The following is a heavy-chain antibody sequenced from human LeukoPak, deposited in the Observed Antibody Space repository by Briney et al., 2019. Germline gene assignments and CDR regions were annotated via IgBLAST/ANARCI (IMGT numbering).Heavy chain of an antibody. D-gene: IGHD3-9*01. CDR3: AKDLSDILTSAFDI. CDR2: ISYDGSNK. J-gene: IGHJ3*02. Sequence: PGGSLRLSCAASGFTFSTYGVHWVRQAPGKGLEWVAVISYDGSNKYYADSVKGRFTISRDNSKNTLYLQMNSLRAEDTAVCYCAKDLSDILTSAFDIWGQGTMVTVSS. V-gene: IGHV3-30*18. CDR1: GFTFSTYG.